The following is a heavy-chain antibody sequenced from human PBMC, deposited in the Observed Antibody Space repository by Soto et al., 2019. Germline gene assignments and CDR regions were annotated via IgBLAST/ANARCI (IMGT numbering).Heavy chain of an antibody. V-gene: IGHV3-23*01. D-gene: IGHD2-15*01. Sequence: EVQLLESGGGLVQPGGSLRLSCAASGFTFSSYAMSWVRQAPGKGLEWVSAISGSGGSTYYADSVKGRFTISRDNSKNTLYLQMNSLRAEDTAVYYCAKASEDIVVVVAATPGYYYYMDVWGKWTTVTVSS. CDR2: ISGSGGST. CDR3: AKASEDIVVVVAATPGYYYYMDV. J-gene: IGHJ6*03. CDR1: GFTFSSYA.